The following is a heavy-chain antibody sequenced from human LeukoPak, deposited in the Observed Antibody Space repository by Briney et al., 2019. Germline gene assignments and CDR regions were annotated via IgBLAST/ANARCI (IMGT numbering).Heavy chain of an antibody. V-gene: IGHV4-30-2*01. Sequence: PSETLSLTCAISGDSINTGGNSWNWIRQPPGKGLEWIGFMYRSGTSFYNPSLKSRLTMSIDTANNHFSLRLTSVTAADTAVYYCARGYDTNFFQYWGQGRLVTVSS. CDR1: GDSINTGGNS. CDR2: MYRSGTS. J-gene: IGHJ4*02. CDR3: ARGYDTNFFQY. D-gene: IGHD3-22*01.